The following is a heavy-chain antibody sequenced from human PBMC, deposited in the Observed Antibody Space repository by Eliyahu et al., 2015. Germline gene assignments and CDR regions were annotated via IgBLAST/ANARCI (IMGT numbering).Heavy chain of an antibody. CDR2: IYYSGST. Sequence: QVQLQESGPGLVKPSETLSLTCTXXGGSISSYYWSWIRXPPGKGLEWIGYIYYSGSTNYNPSLKSRVTISVDTSKNQFSLKLSSVTAADTAVYYCARHRSSGWVPGAFDIWGQGTMVTVSS. CDR3: ARHRSSGWVPGAFDI. J-gene: IGHJ3*02. V-gene: IGHV4-59*08. D-gene: IGHD6-19*01. CDR1: GGSISSYY.